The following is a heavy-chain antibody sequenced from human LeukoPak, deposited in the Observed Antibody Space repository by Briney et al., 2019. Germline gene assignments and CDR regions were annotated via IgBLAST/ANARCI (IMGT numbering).Heavy chain of an antibody. V-gene: IGHV4-30-4*08. CDR2: IYYSGST. CDR3: ARYSSSWYNYFDY. CDR1: GGSISSGDYY. Sequence: PSQTLSLTCTVSGGSISSGDYYWSWIRQPPGKGLEWIGYIYYSGSTYYNPSLKSRVTISVDTSKNQFSLKLSSVTAADTAVYYCARYSSSWYNYFDYWGQGTLVTVSS. J-gene: IGHJ4*02. D-gene: IGHD6-13*01.